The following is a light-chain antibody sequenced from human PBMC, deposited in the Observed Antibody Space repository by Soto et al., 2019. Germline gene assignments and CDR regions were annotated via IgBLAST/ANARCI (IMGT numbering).Light chain of an antibody. Sequence: DIQMTQSPSSLSASVGDRVTITCRASQSISSYLNWYQQKPGKAPKLLIYAASSLQSGVPSRLSGSGSGTDFTLTISSLQPEDFATYYCQKSYSTPITFGQGTRLEIK. V-gene: IGKV1-39*01. J-gene: IGKJ5*01. CDR1: QSISSY. CDR2: AAS. CDR3: QKSYSTPIT.